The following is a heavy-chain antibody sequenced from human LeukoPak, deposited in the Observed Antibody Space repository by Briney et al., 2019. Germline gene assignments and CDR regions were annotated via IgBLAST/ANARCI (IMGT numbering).Heavy chain of an antibody. CDR1: GYTFTSYG. Sequence: GASVKVSCKASGYTFTSYGISWVRQAPGQGLEWMGWISAYNGNTNYAQKLQGRVTMTTDKSTSTAYTELRSLRSDDTAVYYCARDGEMATIRSNWFDPWGQGTLVTVSS. V-gene: IGHV1-18*01. J-gene: IGHJ5*02. CDR2: ISAYNGNT. CDR3: ARDGEMATIRSNWFDP. D-gene: IGHD5-24*01.